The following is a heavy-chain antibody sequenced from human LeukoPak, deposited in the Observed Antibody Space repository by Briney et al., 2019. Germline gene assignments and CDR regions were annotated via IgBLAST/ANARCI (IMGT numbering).Heavy chain of an antibody. V-gene: IGHV4-34*01. D-gene: IGHD2-15*01. J-gene: IGHJ4*02. CDR3: ASTCSGGSCYGYRN. Sequence: SETLSLTCAVYGGSFSGYYWSWIRQPPGKGLEWIGEINHSGSTNYNPSLKSRVTISVDTSKNQFSLKLSSVTAADTAVYYCASTCSGGSCYGYRNWGQGTLVTVSS. CDR1: GGSFSGYY. CDR2: INHSGST.